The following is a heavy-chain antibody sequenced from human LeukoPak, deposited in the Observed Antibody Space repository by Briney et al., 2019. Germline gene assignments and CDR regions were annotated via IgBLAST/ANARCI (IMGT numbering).Heavy chain of an antibody. D-gene: IGHD5-12*01. V-gene: IGHV4-59*08. CDR1: GGSISGYY. CDR2: ISYSGST. J-gene: IGHJ4*02. Sequence: SETLSLTCTVSGGSISGYYWTWIRQPPGKGLEWIGYISYSGSTSSHPSLKSRATISLDTSKNQFSLKLTSVTAADTAVYYCVRGYSGYPYYLDYWGQGTLVTVSS. CDR3: VRGYSGYPYYLDY.